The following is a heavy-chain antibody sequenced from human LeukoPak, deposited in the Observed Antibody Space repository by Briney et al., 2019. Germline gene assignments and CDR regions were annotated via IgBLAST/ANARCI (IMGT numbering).Heavy chain of an antibody. CDR3: ARGPMGTTGTTVDY. D-gene: IGHD1-1*01. Sequence: ASVKVSCKASGYTFTSYDINWVRQATGQGLEWMGWMNPNSGNTGYAQKFQGRVTITRNTSISTAYMELSSLRSEDTAVYYCARGPMGTTGTTVDYWGQGTLVTVSS. CDR2: MNPNSGNT. V-gene: IGHV1-8*03. CDR1: GYTFTSYD. J-gene: IGHJ4*02.